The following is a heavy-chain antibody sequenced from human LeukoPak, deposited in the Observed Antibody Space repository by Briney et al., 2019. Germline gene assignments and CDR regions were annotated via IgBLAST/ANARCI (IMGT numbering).Heavy chain of an antibody. V-gene: IGHV4-34*01. CDR3: ARTYGSGSNFDY. CDR2: INHSGST. D-gene: IGHD3-10*01. Sequence: PSETLSLTCAVYGGSFSGYYWNWIRQPPGKGLEWIGEINHSGSTNYNPSLKSRVTISVDTSKNQFSLKLSSVTAADTAVYYCARTYGSGSNFDYWGQGTLVTVSS. J-gene: IGHJ4*02. CDR1: GGSFSGYY.